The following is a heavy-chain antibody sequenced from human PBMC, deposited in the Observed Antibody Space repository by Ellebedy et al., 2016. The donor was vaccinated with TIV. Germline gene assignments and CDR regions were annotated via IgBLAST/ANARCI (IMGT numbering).Heavy chain of an antibody. V-gene: IGHV1-18*01. D-gene: IGHD5-18*01. CDR3: ATGYSYDYWYFDL. J-gene: IGHJ2*01. CDR1: GYTFTSYG. Sequence: AASVKVSCKASGYTFTSYGISWVRQAPGQGLEWMGWISTYNGNTNYAQKLQGRVTITADKSTSTAYMELSSLRSEDTAVYYCATGYSYDYWYFDLWGRGTLVTVSS. CDR2: ISTYNGNT.